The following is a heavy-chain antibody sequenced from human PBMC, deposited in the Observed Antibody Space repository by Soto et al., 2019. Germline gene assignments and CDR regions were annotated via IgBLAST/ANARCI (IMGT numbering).Heavy chain of an antibody. Sequence: GGSLRLSCAASGFTFDDYGMSWVRQAPGKGLEWVSGINWNGGSTGYADSVKGRFTISRDNAKNSLYLQMNSLRAEDTALYHCARSGYSSGWYSAFDIWGQGTMVTVSS. D-gene: IGHD6-19*01. CDR3: ARSGYSSGWYSAFDI. V-gene: IGHV3-20*01. J-gene: IGHJ3*02. CDR1: GFTFDDYG. CDR2: INWNGGST.